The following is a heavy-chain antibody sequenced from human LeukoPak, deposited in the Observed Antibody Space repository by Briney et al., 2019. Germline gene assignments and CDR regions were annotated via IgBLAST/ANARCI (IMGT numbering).Heavy chain of an antibody. V-gene: IGHV3-74*01. CDR3: TRTYYYDSRDYFDY. CDR1: GFTFSSYW. D-gene: IGHD3-22*01. Sequence: GGSLRLSCAASGFTFSSYWMHWVRQVPGKGLVRVSRIKTDGSNTVYADNVKGRFTISRDNAKNTLYLQMNSLRVEDTAVYYCTRTYYYDSRDYFDYWGQGALVTVSS. CDR2: IKTDGSNT. J-gene: IGHJ4*02.